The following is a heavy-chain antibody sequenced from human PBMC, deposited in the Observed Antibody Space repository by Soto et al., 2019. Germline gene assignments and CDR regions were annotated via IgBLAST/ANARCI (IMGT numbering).Heavy chain of an antibody. CDR2: IDLSDSDT. V-gene: IGHV5-10-1*01. CDR3: ARRVGQQLITFDY. Sequence: GESLKISCKGSGYSFTSHWISWVRQMSGKGLEWMGRIDLSDSDTNYSPSFQGQVTISADKSISTAYLQWSSLRASDTAMYYCARRVGQQLITFDYWGQGTLVTVSS. D-gene: IGHD6-13*01. J-gene: IGHJ4*02. CDR1: GYSFTSHW.